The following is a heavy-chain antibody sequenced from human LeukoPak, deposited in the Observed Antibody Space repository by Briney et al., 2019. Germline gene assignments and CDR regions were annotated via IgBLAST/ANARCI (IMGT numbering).Heavy chain of an antibody. D-gene: IGHD1-26*01. V-gene: IGHV4-38-2*02. Sequence: SETLSLTCTVSGYSISSGYYWGWIRQPPGKGLEWIGSFYHSGSTYYNPSLKSRVTISLDTSKSQFSLKLSSVTAADTAVYYCARVRRVGATPFDYWGQGTLVTVSS. CDR3: ARVRRVGATPFDY. CDR1: GYSISSGYY. CDR2: FYHSGST. J-gene: IGHJ4*02.